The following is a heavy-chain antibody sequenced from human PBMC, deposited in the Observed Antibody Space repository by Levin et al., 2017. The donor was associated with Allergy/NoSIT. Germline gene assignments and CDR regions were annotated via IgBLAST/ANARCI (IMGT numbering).Heavy chain of an antibody. Sequence: SQTLSLTCTVSGGSISTYKWSWIRQSPGKGLEWIGHIFYTGDTKCNPSLKSRVTLSVDSSQSQFSLNLSALTAADTAVYYCARGYSSTWPYWYFDLWGRGTLVAVSS. V-gene: IGHV4-59*01. CDR3: ARGYSSTWPYWYFDL. J-gene: IGHJ2*01. CDR2: IFYTGDT. D-gene: IGHD6-13*01. CDR1: GGSISTYK.